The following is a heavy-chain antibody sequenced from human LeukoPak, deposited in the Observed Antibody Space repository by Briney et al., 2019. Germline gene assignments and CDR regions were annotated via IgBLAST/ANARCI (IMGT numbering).Heavy chain of an antibody. V-gene: IGHV3-74*01. Sequence: PGGSLRLSCAASGFTFSSYWMRWVRQAPGKGLVWVSRTNGDGSSTSYAESVKGRLTISRDNAKNTLYLQMNSLRADDTDVHYCAGSQLGGYFDYWGQGTLVTVPS. D-gene: IGHD5-24*01. CDR2: TNGDGSST. CDR1: GFTFSSYW. CDR3: AGSQLGGYFDY. J-gene: IGHJ4*02.